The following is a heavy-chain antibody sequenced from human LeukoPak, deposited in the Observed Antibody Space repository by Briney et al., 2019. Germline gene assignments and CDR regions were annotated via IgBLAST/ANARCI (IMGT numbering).Heavy chain of an antibody. V-gene: IGHV3-48*02. D-gene: IGHD6-19*01. CDR2: ISYSSSTI. CDR3: AIDERAGSGWYFVY. CDR1: GFTFSSYS. Sequence: GGSLRLSCAASGFTFSSYSMNSVRQSPGKRLEWVSYISYSSSTIYYADSVKGRLNISRDNAKNSLYLQMNSLRDEDTAVYYCAIDERAGSGWYFVYWGQGTLVTVSS. J-gene: IGHJ4*02.